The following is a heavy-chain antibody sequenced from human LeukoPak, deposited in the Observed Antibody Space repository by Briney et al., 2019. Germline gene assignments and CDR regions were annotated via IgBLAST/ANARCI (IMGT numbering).Heavy chain of an antibody. D-gene: IGHD3-22*01. CDR1: GGSIFSDSYY. CDR2: VYYSGST. CDR3: ARHKGPRSYYYDSSGYYFQH. J-gene: IGHJ1*01. V-gene: IGHV4-39*01. Sequence: PSETLSLTCTVSGGSIFSDSYYWGWIRQPPGKGLEWIGSVYYSGSTYYNPSLKSRVTISVDMSKNQFSLRLSSVTAADTAVYYCARHKGPRSYYYDSSGYYFQHWGQGTLVTVSS.